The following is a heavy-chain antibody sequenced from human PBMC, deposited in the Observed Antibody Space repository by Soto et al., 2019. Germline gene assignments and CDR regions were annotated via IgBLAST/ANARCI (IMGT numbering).Heavy chain of an antibody. CDR2: INHSGST. CDR1: GGSFSGYY. D-gene: IGHD3-10*01. V-gene: IGHV4-34*01. J-gene: IGHJ6*02. Sequence: SETLSLTCAVYGGSFSGYYWSWIRQPPGKGLEWIGEINHSGSTNYNPSLKSRVTISVDTSKNQFSLKLSSVTAADTAVYYCARGRVVRGALYYYYGMDVWGQGTTVTVSS. CDR3: ARGRVVRGALYYYYGMDV.